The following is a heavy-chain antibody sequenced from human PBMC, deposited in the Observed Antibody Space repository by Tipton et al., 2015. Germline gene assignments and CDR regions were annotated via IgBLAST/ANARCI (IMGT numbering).Heavy chain of an antibody. J-gene: IGHJ2*01. D-gene: IGHD6-19*01. CDR2: INPSGGYT. Sequence: QSGPEVKKPGASVKVSCMAFGYTFTSYYIHWVRQVPGQGLEWMGIINPSGGYTRYSQKFQGRVSMTSDTSTSIVYMALSSLRFDDTAVYYCARGHYVSGWYSHYFDLWGRGSLVTVSS. CDR3: ARGHYVSGWYSHYFDL. V-gene: IGHV1-46*01. CDR1: GYTFTSYY.